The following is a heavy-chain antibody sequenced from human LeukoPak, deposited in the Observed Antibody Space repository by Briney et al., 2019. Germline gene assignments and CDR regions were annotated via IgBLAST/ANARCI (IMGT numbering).Heavy chain of an antibody. CDR3: AKDRGRGIVVVPPTIDY. CDR1: GFTFSSYA. J-gene: IGHJ4*02. Sequence: PGGSLRLSCAASGFTFSSYAMSWVRQAPGKGLEWVSAISGSGGSTYYADSVKGRLTISRDNSKNTLYLQMDSLRAEDTAVYYCAKDRGRGIVVVPPTIDYWGQGTLVTVSS. CDR2: ISGSGGST. V-gene: IGHV3-23*01. D-gene: IGHD2-2*01.